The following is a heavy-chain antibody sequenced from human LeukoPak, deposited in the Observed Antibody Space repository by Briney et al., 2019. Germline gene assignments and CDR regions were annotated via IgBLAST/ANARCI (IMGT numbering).Heavy chain of an antibody. D-gene: IGHD3-10*01. CDR2: ISYDGSNK. J-gene: IGHJ6*02. V-gene: IGHV3-30-3*01. CDR3: ASGYYYGSCDFYYGMDV. Sequence: GRSLRPSCAASRFTFSSYAMHWVRQAPGKGLEWVAVISYDGSNKYYADSVKGRFTISRDNSKNTLYLQTNSLRAEDTAVDYCASGYYYGSCDFYYGMDVWGQGTTVTVSS. CDR1: RFTFSSYA.